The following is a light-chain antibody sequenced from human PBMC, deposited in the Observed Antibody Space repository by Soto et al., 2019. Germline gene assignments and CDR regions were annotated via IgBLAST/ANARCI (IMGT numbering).Light chain of an antibody. CDR1: SSNIGAGYD. CDR2: GNS. Sequence: QSVLTQPPSVSGAPGQRVTISRTGSSSNIGAGYDVHWYQQLPGTAPKLLIYGNSNRPSGVPDRFSGSKSGTSASLAITGLQAEDEADYYCQSYDSSLSGCYVFGTGTKLTVL. CDR3: QSYDSSLSGCYV. V-gene: IGLV1-40*01. J-gene: IGLJ1*01.